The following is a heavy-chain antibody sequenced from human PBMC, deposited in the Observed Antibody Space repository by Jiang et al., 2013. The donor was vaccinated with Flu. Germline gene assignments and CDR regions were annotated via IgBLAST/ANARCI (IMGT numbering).Heavy chain of an antibody. CDR3: AHSRTTVSLHDAFDI. D-gene: IGHD4-17*01. CDR1: GFSLSTSGVG. Sequence: TFSGFSLSTSGVGVGWIRQPPGKALEWLALIYWDDDKRYSPSLKSRLTITKDTSKNQVVLTMTNMDPVDTATYYCAHSRTTVSLHDAFDIWGQGTMVTVSS. V-gene: IGHV2-5*02. J-gene: IGHJ3*02. CDR2: IYWDDDK.